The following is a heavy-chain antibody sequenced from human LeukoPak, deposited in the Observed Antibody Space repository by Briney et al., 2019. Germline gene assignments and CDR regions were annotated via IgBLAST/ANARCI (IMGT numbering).Heavy chain of an antibody. V-gene: IGHV3-48*01. J-gene: IGHJ4*02. Sequence: PGGSLRLSCAASGFTFSSYSMNWVRQAPGKGLEWVSYISSSSSTIYYADSVKGRFTISRDNAKNSLYLQMNSLRAEDTAVYYCARVVGATDYWGQGTLVTVSS. CDR3: ARVVGATDY. CDR1: GFTFSSYS. D-gene: IGHD1-26*01. CDR2: ISSSSSTI.